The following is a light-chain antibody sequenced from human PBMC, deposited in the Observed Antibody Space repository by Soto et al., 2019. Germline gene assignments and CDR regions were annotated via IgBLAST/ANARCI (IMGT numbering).Light chain of an antibody. CDR1: QSVSSSY. Sequence: EIVLTQSPGTLSLSPGERATLSCRASQSVSSSYLAWYQQKPGQAPRLLIYGASSRATGIPDRFSGSGSGTDLTLTIRRLEPEFFAVYYCKQYGSPPRDIFGQGTKVEIK. V-gene: IGKV3-20*01. J-gene: IGKJ2*01. CDR3: KQYGSPPRDI. CDR2: GAS.